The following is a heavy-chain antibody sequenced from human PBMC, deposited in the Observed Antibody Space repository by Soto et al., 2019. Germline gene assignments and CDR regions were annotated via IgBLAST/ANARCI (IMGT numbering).Heavy chain of an antibody. V-gene: IGHV3-23*01. Sequence: GGSLRLSCAASGFTFSSYAMSWVRQAPGKGLEWVSAISGSGGSTYYADSVKGRFTISRDNSKNTLYLQMNSLRAEDTAVYYCAKVAGIAVAGTAYYFDYWGQGTLVTVSS. CDR1: GFTFSSYA. CDR2: ISGSGGST. J-gene: IGHJ4*02. D-gene: IGHD6-19*01. CDR3: AKVAGIAVAGTAYYFDY.